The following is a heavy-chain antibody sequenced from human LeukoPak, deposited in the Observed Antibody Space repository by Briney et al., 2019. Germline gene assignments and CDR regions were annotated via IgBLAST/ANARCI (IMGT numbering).Heavy chain of an antibody. CDR1: GYTFTVYY. Sequence: GAXVTVSCTASGYTFTVYYMHWVRQAPGXGLEWMGGIIPIFGTANYAQKFQGRLTITPAESTSTAYMELSSLRSEDTAVYYCARDLGCSGGSCYANYYYYGMDVWGQGTTVTVSS. J-gene: IGHJ6*02. D-gene: IGHD2-15*01. CDR3: ARDLGCSGGSCYANYYYYGMDV. V-gene: IGHV1-69*13. CDR2: IIPIFGTA.